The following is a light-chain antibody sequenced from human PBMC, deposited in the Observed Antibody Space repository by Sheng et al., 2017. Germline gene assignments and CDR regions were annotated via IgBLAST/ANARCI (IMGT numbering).Light chain of an antibody. CDR2: GAS. V-gene: IGKV3-20*01. CDR3: QQYSSSPNT. Sequence: ETVMTQSPATLSVSPGERATLSCRASQSVSSDLAWYQQKPGQPPRLLIYGASSRATAIPDRFSASGSGTDFTLTISRLEPEDFAVYHCQQYSSSPNTFGQGTKLEIK. J-gene: IGKJ2*01. CDR1: QSVSSD.